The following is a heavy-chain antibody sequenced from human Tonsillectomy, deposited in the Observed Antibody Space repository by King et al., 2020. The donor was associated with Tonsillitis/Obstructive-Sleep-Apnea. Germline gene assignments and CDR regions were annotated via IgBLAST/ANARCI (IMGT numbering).Heavy chain of an antibody. V-gene: IGHV4-59*01. CDR3: ARDHCSSTSCYGNYYYMDV. CDR1: GGYISSYY. J-gene: IGHJ6*03. Sequence: QLQESGPGLVKPSETLSLTCTGAGGYISSYYWRWIRQPPGKGLEWIGYIFYSGSTNYNPPLKSRVTISVYTSKNQLSLKLRSVNAADTAVYYCARDHCSSTSCYGNYYYMDVWGKGTTVTVSS. CDR2: IFYSGST. D-gene: IGHD2-2*01.